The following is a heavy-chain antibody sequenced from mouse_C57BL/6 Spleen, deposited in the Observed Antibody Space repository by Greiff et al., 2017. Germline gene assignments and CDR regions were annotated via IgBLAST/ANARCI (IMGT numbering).Heavy chain of an antibody. CDR3: ARMAYDDDAGAWFAY. Sequence: VKLMESGAELVKPGASVKMSCKASGSTFTSYWITWVKQRPGQGLEWIGDIYPGSGSTNYNEKFKSKATLTVDTSSRTAYMQLSSLTSEDSAVYYSARMAYDDDAGAWFAYWGQGTLVTVSA. V-gene: IGHV1-55*01. CDR2: IYPGSGST. CDR1: GSTFTSYW. J-gene: IGHJ3*01. D-gene: IGHD2-4*01.